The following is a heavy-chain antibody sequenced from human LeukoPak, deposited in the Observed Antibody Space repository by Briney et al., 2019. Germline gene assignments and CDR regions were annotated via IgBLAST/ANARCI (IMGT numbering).Heavy chain of an antibody. J-gene: IGHJ4*02. Sequence: SETLSLTCTVSGGSISTYYWSWIRQPPGKGLEWIGYIYYSGSTTYNPSLTSRVTISVDTSKNQFSLRLSSVTAADTAVYYCARGGYSYGSLVVFDYWGQGTLVTVSS. CDR3: ARGGYSYGSLVVFDY. D-gene: IGHD5-18*01. V-gene: IGHV4-59*01. CDR2: IYYSGST. CDR1: GGSISTYY.